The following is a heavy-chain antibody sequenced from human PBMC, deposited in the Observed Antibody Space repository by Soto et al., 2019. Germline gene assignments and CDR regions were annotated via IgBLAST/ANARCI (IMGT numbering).Heavy chain of an antibody. CDR3: AASGSYFNYYYYYGMDV. J-gene: IGHJ6*02. CDR2: IYTSGST. D-gene: IGHD1-26*01. Sequence: SETLSLTCTVSGGSISSYYWSWIRQPAGKGLEWIGRIYTSGSTNYNPSLKSRVTMSVDTSKNQFSLKLSPVTAADTAVYYCAASGSYFNYYYYYGMDVWGQGTTVTVSS. CDR1: GGSISSYY. V-gene: IGHV4-4*07.